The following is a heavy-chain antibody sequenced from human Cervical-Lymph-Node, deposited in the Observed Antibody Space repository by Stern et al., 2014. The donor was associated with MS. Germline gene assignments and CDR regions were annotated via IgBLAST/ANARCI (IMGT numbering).Heavy chain of an antibody. J-gene: IGHJ6*02. Sequence: SGAEVKKPGASVRVSCKASGYTFTAFYIDWVRQAPGHGLEWMGRINCNSGDTSFAQKMQGRVAMTRDTTISTVYMEPRGLTFDDTAVFYCARGTRGLDVWGQGTTVTVSS. CDR1: GYTFTAFY. CDR2: INCNSGDT. CDR3: ARGTRGLDV. V-gene: IGHV1-2*06.